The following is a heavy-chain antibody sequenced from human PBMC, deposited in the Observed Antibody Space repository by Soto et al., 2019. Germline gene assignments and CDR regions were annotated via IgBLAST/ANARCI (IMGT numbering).Heavy chain of an antibody. Sequence: PGESLKISCKGSGYSFTSYWIGWVRQMPGKGLEWMGIIYPGNSETRYSPSFQGQVTLSADKSINTAYLQWNSLKASDTATYYCAKEDGSAYYGMDVWGQGTTVTVSS. CDR1: GYSFTSYW. V-gene: IGHV5-51*01. D-gene: IGHD3-10*01. J-gene: IGHJ6*02. CDR3: AKEDGSAYYGMDV. CDR2: IYPGNSET.